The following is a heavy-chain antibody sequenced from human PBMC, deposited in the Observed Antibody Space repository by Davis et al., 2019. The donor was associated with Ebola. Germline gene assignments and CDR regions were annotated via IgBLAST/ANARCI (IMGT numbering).Heavy chain of an antibody. V-gene: IGHV4-39*01. Sequence: MPSETLSLTCTVSGGSISSSSYYWGWIRQPPGKGLEWIGSIYYSGSTYYNPSLKSRVTISVDTSKNQFSLRLNSLTAADTAVYYCARNRIAGSSSFYYYYGMDVWGQGTTVTVSS. CDR3: ARNRIAGSSSFYYYYGMDV. CDR1: GGSISSSSYY. D-gene: IGHD6-6*01. CDR2: IYYSGST. J-gene: IGHJ6*02.